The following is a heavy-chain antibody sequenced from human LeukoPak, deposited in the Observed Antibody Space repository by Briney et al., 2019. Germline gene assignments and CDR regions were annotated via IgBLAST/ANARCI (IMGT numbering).Heavy chain of an antibody. CDR1: GFTFSSYA. D-gene: IGHD3-16*01. V-gene: IGHV3-23*01. Sequence: PGGSLRLSCAASGFTFSSYAMSWVRQAPGKGLEWVSGIPAGGTSTHYADSVKGRFTISRDNSKYTLYLQMNSLRAEDTAVYYCAKGGGGRLIYYYYMDVWGKGTTVTVSS. J-gene: IGHJ6*03. CDR2: IPAGGTST. CDR3: AKGGGGRLIYYYYMDV.